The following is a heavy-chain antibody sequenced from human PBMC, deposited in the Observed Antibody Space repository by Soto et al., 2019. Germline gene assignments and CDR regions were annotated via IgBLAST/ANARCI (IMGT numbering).Heavy chain of an antibody. CDR1: GYTFTGYY. CDR2: INPNSGGT. V-gene: IGHV1-2*04. D-gene: IGHD3-10*01. J-gene: IGHJ2*01. Sequence: GASVKVSCKASGYTFTGYYMHWVRQAPGQGLEWMGWINPNSGGTNYAQKFQGWVTMTRDTSISTAYMELSRLRSDDTAVYYFARGSGSYVWYFDLWGRGTLVTVSS. CDR3: ARGSGSYVWYFDL.